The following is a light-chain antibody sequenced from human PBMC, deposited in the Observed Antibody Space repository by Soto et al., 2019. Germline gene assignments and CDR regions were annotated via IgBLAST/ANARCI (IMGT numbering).Light chain of an antibody. J-gene: IGKJ2*01. CDR3: QQGHNCPLT. V-gene: IGKV3-15*01. CDR2: SAS. Sequence: EIVMTQSPATLSVSPGERATLSCRASQSISTDLAWYQQKPGQPPRLLIYSASTRATGVPARFTGSGSGSEFTLSSSGLQSEDFAVCYCQQGHNCPLTFGQGTSLEI. CDR1: QSISTD.